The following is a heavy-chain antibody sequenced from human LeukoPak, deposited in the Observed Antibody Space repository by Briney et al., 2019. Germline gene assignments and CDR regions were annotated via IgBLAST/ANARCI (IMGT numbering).Heavy chain of an antibody. CDR3: ATDLADATYGFDI. CDR1: GGTFSKSA. D-gene: IGHD6-13*01. J-gene: IGHJ3*02. CDR2: FIPILGTS. Sequence: SVKVSCKPSGGTFSKSAISWARQAPGQGLEWVGGFIPILGTSNSAEKFQGRLTVTKDEFTGTAYMELSTLRSEDTAVYYCATDLADATYGFDIWGQGTMVTVSS. V-gene: IGHV1-69*05.